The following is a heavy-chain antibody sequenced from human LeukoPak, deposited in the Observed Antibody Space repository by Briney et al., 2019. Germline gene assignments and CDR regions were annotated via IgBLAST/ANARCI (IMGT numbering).Heavy chain of an antibody. Sequence: SGTLCLSCAVSGGSISGFYGSWGRQPPGKGLEWRGDMCASGSTSYSPSLKSRVTISVDKSKNQFSLKLSSVNASDTAVYYCASHLHRVGATRGYFDYWGEGTLVTVSS. CDR1: GGSISGFY. CDR3: ASHLHRVGATRGYFDY. CDR2: MCASGST. J-gene: IGHJ4*02. V-gene: IGHV4-4*09. D-gene: IGHD1-26*01.